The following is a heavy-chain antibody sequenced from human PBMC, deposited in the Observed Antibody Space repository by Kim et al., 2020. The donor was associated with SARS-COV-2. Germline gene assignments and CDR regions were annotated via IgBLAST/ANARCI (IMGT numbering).Heavy chain of an antibody. CDR3: ARVGCSSSGCHAFDY. Sequence: SVEGRFTISRDNSKITLFLHMSRLRSEDPAVYYCARVGCSSSGCHAFDYWGQGTLVTVSS. D-gene: IGHD6-25*01. V-gene: IGHV3-23*01. J-gene: IGHJ4*02.